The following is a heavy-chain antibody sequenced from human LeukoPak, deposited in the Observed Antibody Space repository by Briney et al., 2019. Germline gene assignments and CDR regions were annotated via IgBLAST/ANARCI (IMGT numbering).Heavy chain of an antibody. D-gene: IGHD3-16*01. CDR3: ARVLLGAFQGIDY. CDR2: ISGSGGNT. J-gene: IGHJ4*02. Sequence: GGSLRLSCAATGFTFSSYAMSWVHQAPGKVLEWVSAISGSGGNTYYADSVKGRFTISRDNSKNTLYLQMNSLRAEDTAVYYCARVLLGAFQGIDYWGQGTLVTVSS. CDR1: GFTFSSYA. V-gene: IGHV3-23*01.